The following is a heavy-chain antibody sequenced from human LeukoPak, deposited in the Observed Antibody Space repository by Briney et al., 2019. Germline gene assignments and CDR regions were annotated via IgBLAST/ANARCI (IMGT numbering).Heavy chain of an antibody. CDR1: GGSINSGTYY. J-gene: IGHJ3*02. V-gene: IGHV4-39*01. Sequence: SETLSLTCTVSGGSINSGTYYWGWIRQSPGKGLEWIGSTDSSGNTFYNPSLKSRVTISVDTSKNQFSLKVNSVTAADTAVYYCARHKYSSQNSDGFDIWGQGTMVTASS. CDR2: TDSSGNT. CDR3: ARHKYSSQNSDGFDI. D-gene: IGHD2-15*01.